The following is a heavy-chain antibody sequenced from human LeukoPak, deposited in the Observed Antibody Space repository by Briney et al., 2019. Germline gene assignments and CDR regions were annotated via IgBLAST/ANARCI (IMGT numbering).Heavy chain of an antibody. V-gene: IGHV4-39*01. J-gene: IGHJ4*02. CDR1: GGSFSSSSYY. CDR2: IYYSGST. Sequence: SETLSLTCAVYGGSFSSSSYYWGWIRQPPGKGLEWIGSIYYSGSTYYNPSLKSRVTISVDTSKNQFSLKLSSVTAADTAVYYCARLRYSYGRFDYWGQGTLVTVSS. D-gene: IGHD5-18*01. CDR3: ARLRYSYGRFDY.